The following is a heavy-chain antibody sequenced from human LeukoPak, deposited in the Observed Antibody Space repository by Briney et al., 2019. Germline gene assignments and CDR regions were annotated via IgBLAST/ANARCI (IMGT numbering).Heavy chain of an antibody. CDR1: GGSITGYY. D-gene: IGHD1-1*01. J-gene: IGHJ4*02. CDR3: ARDDDTAGIDY. Sequence: PSETLSLTCTVSGGSITGYYWSWIRQTPGKGLEWIGYVHYSGTTSYDSSLKSRVTISADTSKNQFSLKLRSVTAADTAVYYCARDDDTAGIDYWGQGTLVTVSS. V-gene: IGHV4-59*01. CDR2: VHYSGTT.